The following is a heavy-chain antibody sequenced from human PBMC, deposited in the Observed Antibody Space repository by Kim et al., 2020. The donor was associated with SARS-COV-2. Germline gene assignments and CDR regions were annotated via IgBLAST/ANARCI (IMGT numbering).Heavy chain of an antibody. V-gene: IGHV3-11*06. Sequence: SVKGRFTISRDNAKNSLYLQMNSLRAEDTAVYYCARGYYYGSGKKNWFDPWGQGTLVTVSS. CDR3: ARGYYYGSGKKNWFDP. D-gene: IGHD3-10*01. J-gene: IGHJ5*02.